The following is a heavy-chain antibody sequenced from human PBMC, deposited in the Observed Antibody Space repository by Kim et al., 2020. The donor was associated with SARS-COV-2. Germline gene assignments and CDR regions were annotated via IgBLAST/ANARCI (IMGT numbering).Heavy chain of an antibody. CDR1: GGSLSGYY. Sequence: SETLSLTCAVSGGSLSGYYWSWIRQRPGKGLEWIGQIDHSGSTHYNPSLKSRVTISVDTSKIQFSLKLTSVAAADTAMYYCARMRTYCSGGSCFPSNFDHWSQGTPVTLSP. J-gene: IGHJ4*02. V-gene: IGHV4-34*01. CDR2: IDHSGST. CDR3: ARMRTYCSGGSCFPSNFDH. D-gene: IGHD2-15*01.